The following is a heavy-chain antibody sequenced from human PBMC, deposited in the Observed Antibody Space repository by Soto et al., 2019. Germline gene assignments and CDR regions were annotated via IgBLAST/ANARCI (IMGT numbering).Heavy chain of an antibody. J-gene: IGHJ6*02. CDR2: VYSTGGT. CDR1: SGPSSSHN. D-gene: IGHD3-10*01. Sequence: QVQLQQSGPGLVKPSETLSLTCSDSSGPSSSHNWGWIRQPPGRGLEWIGYVYSTGGTSYNPSLKSRVTISADTPTNHISLTLTYVTAADTAVYYCVRQGIGILHGLVDVWGQGTTVRVSS. V-gene: IGHV4-59*08. CDR3: VRQGIGILHGLVDV.